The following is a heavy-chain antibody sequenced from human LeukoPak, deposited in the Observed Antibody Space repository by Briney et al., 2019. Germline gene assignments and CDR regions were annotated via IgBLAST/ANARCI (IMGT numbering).Heavy chain of an antibody. V-gene: IGHV1-8*01. J-gene: IGHJ6*03. CDR2: MNPNTGHT. CDR1: GYAFTSYD. CDR3: ARGRTDCNNGVCYSNYYYTDV. Sequence: ASVKVSCKTSGYAFTSYDINWVRQAPGQGLEWMGWMNPNTGHTGSAEQFQGRVTMTRNTSISTAYMELSSLKSEDTATYYCARGRTDCNNGVCYSNYYYTDVWGKGTTVTVSS. D-gene: IGHD2-8*01.